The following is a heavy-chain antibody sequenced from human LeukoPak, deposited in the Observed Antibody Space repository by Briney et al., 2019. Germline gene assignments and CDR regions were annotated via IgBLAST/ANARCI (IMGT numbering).Heavy chain of an antibody. Sequence: GGSLRLSCAASGFTVSSNEMSWVRQAPGKGLEWVSSISGGSTYYADSRKGRFTISRDNSKNTLYLQMNTLRADDTAVYYCAKGSSSEFWGQGTLVTVSS. J-gene: IGHJ4*02. CDR1: GFTVSSNE. CDR2: ISGGST. V-gene: IGHV3-38-3*01. D-gene: IGHD6-19*01. CDR3: AKGSSSEF.